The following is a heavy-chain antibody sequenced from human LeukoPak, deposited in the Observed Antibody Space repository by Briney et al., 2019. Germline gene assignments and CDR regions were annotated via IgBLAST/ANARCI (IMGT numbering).Heavy chain of an antibody. CDR2: ISGSGGST. CDR3: AREGLGPTFSAWFDP. Sequence: GGSLRLSCAASGFTFSSYAMSWVRQAPGKGLEWVSAISGSGGSTYYADSVKGRFTISRDNPKNTLYLQMNSLTSEDTAIYFCAREGLGPTFSAWFDPWGQGTLVTVSS. V-gene: IGHV3-23*01. CDR1: GFTFSSYA. J-gene: IGHJ5*02. D-gene: IGHD1-26*01.